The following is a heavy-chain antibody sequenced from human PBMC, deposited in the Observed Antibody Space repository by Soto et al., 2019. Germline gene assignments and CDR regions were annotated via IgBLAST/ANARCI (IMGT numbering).Heavy chain of an antibody. CDR1: GFTFSSYG. Sequence: PGGSLRLSCAASGFTFSSYGMHWVRQAPGKGLEWVAVISYDGSNKYYADSVKGRFTISRDNSKNTLYLQMNSLRAEDTAVYYCAKPSGGYCSSTSCYPSPFDYWGQGTLVTVSS. J-gene: IGHJ4*02. CDR3: AKPSGGYCSSTSCYPSPFDY. D-gene: IGHD2-2*01. V-gene: IGHV3-30*18. CDR2: ISYDGSNK.